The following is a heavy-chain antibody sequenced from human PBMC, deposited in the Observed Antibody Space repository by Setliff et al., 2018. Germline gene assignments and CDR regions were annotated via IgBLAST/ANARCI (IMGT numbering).Heavy chain of an antibody. V-gene: IGHV4-59*11. D-gene: IGHD1-26*01. CDR2: IYFGGNT. Sequence: SETLSLTCTVSGGSIGPHYWSWIRQAPGKGLEWIGHIYFGGNTYFNPSFKSRVTMSIDTSNSQFSLKLSSVTAADTAIYYCARDASASDGRNAFDIWGQGSMVTVSS. J-gene: IGHJ3*02. CDR3: ARDASASDGRNAFDI. CDR1: GGSIGPHY.